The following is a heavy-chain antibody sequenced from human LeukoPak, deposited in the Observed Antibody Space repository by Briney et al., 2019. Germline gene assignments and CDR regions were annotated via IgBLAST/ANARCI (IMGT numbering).Heavy chain of an antibody. Sequence: GRTLRLSCAASGFTLSSYAMSGVRQAPGGGLEWVSRLSVSGGSTYYADSVKGRFTISRDNSKNTLYLQMNSLRAEDRAVYYCAKASLEQGGMFDYWGQGTPVTVSS. D-gene: IGHD1/OR15-1a*01. CDR1: GFTLSSYA. V-gene: IGHV3-23*01. CDR2: LSVSGGST. CDR3: AKASLEQGGMFDY. J-gene: IGHJ4*02.